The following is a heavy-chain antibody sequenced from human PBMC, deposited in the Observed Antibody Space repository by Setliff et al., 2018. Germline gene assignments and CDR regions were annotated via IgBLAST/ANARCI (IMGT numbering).Heavy chain of an antibody. CDR3: ASRRGLEWSLVAFDI. J-gene: IGHJ3*02. CDR1: GGTFSSYA. V-gene: IGHV1-69*06. CDR2: IIPIFGTA. Sequence: ASVKVSCKASGGTFSSYAISWVRQAPGQGLEWMGRIIPIFGTANYAQKFQGRVTITADKSTSTAYMELSSLRSEDTAVYYCASRRGLEWSLVAFDIWGQGTMVTVSS. D-gene: IGHD3-3*01.